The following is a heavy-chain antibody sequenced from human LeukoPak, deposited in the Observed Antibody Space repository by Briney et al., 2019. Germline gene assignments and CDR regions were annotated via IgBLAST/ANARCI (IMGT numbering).Heavy chain of an antibody. J-gene: IGHJ4*02. V-gene: IGHV4-59*04. D-gene: IGHD6-19*01. CDR2: IYYSGSS. CDR1: GGAISSYY. Sequence: SETLSLTCTVSGGAISSYYWSWIRQPPGKGLEWIGYIYYSGSSYYNPSLKSRVTISVDTSKNQFSLKLNSVTAADTAVYYCARLDYSSGWYLDYWGQGTLVTVSS. CDR3: ARLDYSSGWYLDY.